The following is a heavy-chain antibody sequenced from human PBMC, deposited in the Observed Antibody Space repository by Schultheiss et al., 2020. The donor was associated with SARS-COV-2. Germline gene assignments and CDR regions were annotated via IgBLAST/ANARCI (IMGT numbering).Heavy chain of an antibody. CDR2: INPNSGGT. D-gene: IGHD3-10*01. CDR3: ARIPRYYYGSGSYYGLNGMDV. CDR1: GYTFTGYY. Sequence: ASVKVSCKASGYTFTGYYMHWVRQAPGQGLEWMGWINPNSGGTNYAQKFQGRVTMTRDTSISTAYMELSRLRSDDTAVYYCARIPRYYYGSGSYYGLNGMDVWGQGTTVTVSS. J-gene: IGHJ6*02. V-gene: IGHV1-2*02.